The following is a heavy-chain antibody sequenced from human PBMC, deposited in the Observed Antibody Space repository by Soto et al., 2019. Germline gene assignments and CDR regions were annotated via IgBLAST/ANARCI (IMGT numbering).Heavy chain of an antibody. CDR2: IYPGDSDT. D-gene: IGHD3-3*01. V-gene: IGHV5-51*01. J-gene: IGHJ6*02. Sequence: EVQLVQSGAEVKKPGESLKISCMGSGYSFTSYWIGWVRQMPGKGLEWMGIIYPGDSDTRYSPSFQGQVTISADKSISTAYLQWSSLKASDTAMYYCARSSTITKTIFGVGDPGPVYYGMDVWGQGTTVTVSS. CDR3: ARSSTITKTIFGVGDPGPVYYGMDV. CDR1: GYSFTSYW.